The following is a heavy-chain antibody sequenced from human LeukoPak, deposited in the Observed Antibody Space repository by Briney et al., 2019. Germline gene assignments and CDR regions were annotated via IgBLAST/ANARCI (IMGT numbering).Heavy chain of an antibody. CDR2: INPSGGST. V-gene: IGHV1-46*01. D-gene: IGHD3-22*01. CDR1: GYTFTGYY. CDR3: ARVPTLYYYDSSGDRNWFYGMDV. Sequence: ASVKVSCKASGYTFTGYYMHWVRQAPGQGLEWMGIINPSGGSTSYAQKFQGRVTMTRDTSTSTVYMELSSLRSEDTAVYYCARVPTLYYYDSSGDRNWFYGMDVWGQGTTVTVSS. J-gene: IGHJ6*02.